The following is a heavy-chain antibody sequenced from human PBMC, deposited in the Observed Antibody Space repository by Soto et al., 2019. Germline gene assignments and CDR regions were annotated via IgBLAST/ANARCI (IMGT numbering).Heavy chain of an antibody. CDR1: GYTFTSYD. CDR3: SSDLAYRGWYLV. CDR2: MNPNSGNT. V-gene: IGHV1-8*01. Sequence: QVQLVQSGAEVKKPGASVKVSCTASGYTFTSYDINWVRQATGQGLEWMGWMNPNSGNTGYAQKFQGRVTRTRNTSISTADMELSSLRSEDTAVYYCSSDLAYRGWYLVWGQGTLVTVSS. D-gene: IGHD6-19*01. J-gene: IGHJ4*02.